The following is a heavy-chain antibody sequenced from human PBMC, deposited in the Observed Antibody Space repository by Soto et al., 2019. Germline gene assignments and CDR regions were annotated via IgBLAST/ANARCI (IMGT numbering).Heavy chain of an antibody. V-gene: IGHV4-39*01. J-gene: IGHJ5*02. CDR1: GGSIRSGSNY. D-gene: IGHD3-10*01. CDR3: VRQTIVRGGLSWFDP. Sequence: QLQLQESGPRLVKPSETLSLICSVSGGSIRSGSNYWAWIRQPPGKGLDWIGTVYYNGNTYYNASLKSRVSTSADTSKNQSSLKLSSGSAADTAVYYCVRQTIVRGGLSWFDPWGKGTLVTVSS. CDR2: VYYNGNT.